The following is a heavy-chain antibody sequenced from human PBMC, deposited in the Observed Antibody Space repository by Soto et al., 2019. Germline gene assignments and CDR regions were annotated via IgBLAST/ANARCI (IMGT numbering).Heavy chain of an antibody. J-gene: IGHJ4*02. CDR1: GFTVSSNY. Sequence: PGGSLRLSCAASGFTVSSNYMSWVRQAPGKGLEWVSVIYSGGSTYYADSVKGSFTISRDNSKNTLYLQMNSLRAEDTAVYYCARDGDSSYTLAYWGQGTLVTVSS. CDR2: IYSGGST. CDR3: ARDGDSSYTLAY. V-gene: IGHV3-66*01. D-gene: IGHD6-19*01.